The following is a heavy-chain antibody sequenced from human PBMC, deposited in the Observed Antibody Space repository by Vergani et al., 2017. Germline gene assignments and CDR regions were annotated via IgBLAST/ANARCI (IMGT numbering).Heavy chain of an antibody. CDR3: ATERDGYNRSPLDY. CDR1: GGTFSSYA. CDR2: IIPIFGTA. Sequence: QVQLVQSGAEVKKPGSSVKVSCKASGGTFSSYAISWVRQAPGQGLEWMGGIIPIFGTAHYAQKFQGRVTLTADESTSTSYMELSSLRSEDTAVYYCATERDGYNRSPLDYWGQGTLVTVSS. J-gene: IGHJ4*02. D-gene: IGHD5-24*01. V-gene: IGHV1-69*01.